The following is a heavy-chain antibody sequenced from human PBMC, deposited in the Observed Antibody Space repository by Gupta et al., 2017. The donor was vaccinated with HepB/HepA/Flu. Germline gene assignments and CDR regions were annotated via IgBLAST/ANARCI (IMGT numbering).Heavy chain of an antibody. CDR1: GFTVSNNY. J-gene: IGHJ6*03. CDR3: ARAGDDFWSGYFNYYYMDV. Sequence: EVQLVESGGGLIQPGESLRLSCAASGFTVSNNYLSWVRQAPGKGLEWVSVIYNGGRTYYADSVKGRFTISRDNSKNTLYLQMNSLRAEDTAVYYCARAGDDFWSGYFNYYYMDVWGKGTTVTVSS. D-gene: IGHD3-3*01. V-gene: IGHV3-53*01. CDR2: IYNGGRT.